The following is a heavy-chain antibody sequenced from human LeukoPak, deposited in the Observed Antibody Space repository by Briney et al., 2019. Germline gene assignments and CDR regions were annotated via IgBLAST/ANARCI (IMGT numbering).Heavy chain of an antibody. D-gene: IGHD2-2*01. CDR3: AKDSCSSTSCYVPR. V-gene: IGHV3-23*01. J-gene: IGHJ4*02. Sequence: PGGSLRLSCAPSGFPFSSYAMSCVRQAPGKGLEWVSAISGSGGTTYYADSVKCRFTIPRANSKTTLYLQMNSLRAQGTAVYYCAKDSCSSTSCYVPRWGQGTLVPVS. CDR2: ISGSGGTT. CDR1: GFPFSSYA.